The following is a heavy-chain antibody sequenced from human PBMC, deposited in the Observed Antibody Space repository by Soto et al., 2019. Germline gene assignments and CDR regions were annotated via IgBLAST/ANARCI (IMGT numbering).Heavy chain of an antibody. CDR2: FYSSGSI. CDR3: PTTYSSASGWFHP. J-gene: IGHJ5*02. Sequence: TSETLSLTCFVSGYSITAGGYYWSWIRHHPGKGLEWIGSFYSSGSIIYNPSLRSRVSISGDTSRNQFSMSLTSVTAADTARYYYPTTYSSASGWFHPWGQGTLVTVSS. V-gene: IGHV4-31*08. D-gene: IGHD3-22*01. CDR1: GYSITAGGYY.